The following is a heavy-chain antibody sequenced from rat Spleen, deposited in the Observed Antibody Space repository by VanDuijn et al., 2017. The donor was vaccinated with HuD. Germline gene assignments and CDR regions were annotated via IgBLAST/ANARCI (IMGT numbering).Heavy chain of an antibody. CDR3: ARLGGLRNWFAY. CDR1: GFTFSDFY. D-gene: IGHD4-3*01. V-gene: IGHV5-22*01. J-gene: IGHJ3*01. CDR2: ISYEDFTP. Sequence: EVHLVESGGGLVQPGGSLKLSCVASGFTFSDFYMAWARQAPKKGLEWVTSISYEDFTPFYRDSVKGRFTISRDDGESTLYLQMDSLRSEDTATYYCARLGGLRNWFAYWGQGTLVTVSS.